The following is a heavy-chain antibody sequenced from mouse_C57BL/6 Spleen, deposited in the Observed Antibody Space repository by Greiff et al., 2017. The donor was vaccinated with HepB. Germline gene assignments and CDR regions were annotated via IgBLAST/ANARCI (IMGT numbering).Heavy chain of an antibody. CDR1: GYAFSSSW. V-gene: IGHV1-82*01. Sequence: VQLQQSGPELVKPGASVKISCKASGYAFSSSWMNWVKQRPGKGLEWIGRIYPGDGDTNYNGKFKGKATLTADKSSSTAYMQLSSLPSEDSAVYFGARYFTTVVADYFDYWGQGTTLTVSS. CDR2: IYPGDGDT. CDR3: ARYFTTVVADYFDY. J-gene: IGHJ2*01. D-gene: IGHD1-1*01.